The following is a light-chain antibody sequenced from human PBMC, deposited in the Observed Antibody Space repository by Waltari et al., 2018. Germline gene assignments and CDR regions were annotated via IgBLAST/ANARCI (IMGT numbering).Light chain of an antibody. CDR2: VNSDGSH. CDR3: QTGGHGTWV. J-gene: IGLJ3*02. Sequence: QLVLTQSPSASASLGASVKLTCTLSSGHSSNVIAWHQQQPEKGPRYLMKVNSDGSHSKGDEIPDRFSGSSSGAGRYLTISSLQSEDEADYYCQTGGHGTWVFGGGTKLTVL. CDR1: SGHSSNV. V-gene: IGLV4-69*01.